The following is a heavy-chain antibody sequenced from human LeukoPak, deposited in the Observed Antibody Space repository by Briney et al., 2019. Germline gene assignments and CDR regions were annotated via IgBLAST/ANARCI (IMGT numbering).Heavy chain of an antibody. CDR2: ISSTGSSI. V-gene: IGHV3-21*01. CDR1: GFTFSYYT. J-gene: IGHJ5*02. CDR3: ARDDVAWNDVHWFDP. D-gene: IGHD1-1*01. Sequence: GGSLRLSCAASGFTFSYYTMSWVRQAPGKGLEWVSSISSTGSSIYYADSVKGRFTISRDNAKNSLYLQMGSLRVEDTAVYYCARDDVAWNDVHWFDPWGQGTLVTVSS.